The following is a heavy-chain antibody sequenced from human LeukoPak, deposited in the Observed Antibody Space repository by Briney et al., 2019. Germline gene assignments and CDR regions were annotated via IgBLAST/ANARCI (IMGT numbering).Heavy chain of an antibody. CDR1: GGSISSYY. CDR2: IYYSGST. Sequence: PSETLSLTCTVSGGSISSYYWSWIRQPPGKGLEWIGYIYYSGSTNYNPSLKSRVTISVDTSKNQFSLKLSSVTAADTAVYYCARIGSVLLWFGDGYWGQGTLVTVSS. D-gene: IGHD3-10*01. J-gene: IGHJ4*02. CDR3: ARIGSVLLWFGDGY. V-gene: IGHV4-59*08.